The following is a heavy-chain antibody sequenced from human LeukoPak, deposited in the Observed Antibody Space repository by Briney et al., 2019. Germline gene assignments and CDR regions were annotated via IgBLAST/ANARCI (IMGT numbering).Heavy chain of an antibody. CDR2: TSFDGSYK. J-gene: IGHJ4*02. D-gene: IGHD3-22*01. Sequence: PGGSLRLSCAASGFTFSSYGMNWVRQAPGKGLEWVAMTSFDGSYKNYADSVKGRFTISRDNSKNRLYLQMNSLRAEDTAVYYCAKEFSGYLASFEYWGQGTLVTVSS. V-gene: IGHV3-30*18. CDR3: AKEFSGYLASFEY. CDR1: GFTFSSYG.